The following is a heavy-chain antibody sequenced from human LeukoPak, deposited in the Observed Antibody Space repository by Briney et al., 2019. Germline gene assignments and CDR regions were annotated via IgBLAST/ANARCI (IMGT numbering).Heavy chain of an antibody. CDR1: GFTFSSYA. V-gene: IGHV3-66*01. Sequence: GGSLRLSCAVSGFTFSSYAMSWVRQAPGKGLEWVSVIYSGGRTYYVDSVKGRFTISRDNSKNTLYLQMNSLRAEDTAVYYCGSTSLLGSGFFDYWGQGTLVTVSS. D-gene: IGHD3-10*02. CDR2: IYSGGRT. J-gene: IGHJ4*02. CDR3: GSTSLLGSGFFDY.